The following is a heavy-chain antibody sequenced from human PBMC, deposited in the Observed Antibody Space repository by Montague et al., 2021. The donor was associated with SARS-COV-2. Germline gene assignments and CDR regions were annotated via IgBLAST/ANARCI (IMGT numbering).Heavy chain of an antibody. CDR3: ARNMAY. D-gene: IGHD2/OR15-2a*01. CDR2: MYETGNM. V-gene: IGHV4-4*09. J-gene: IGHJ4*02. CDR1: SGSLSNYY. Sequence: SETLSLTCTVSSGSLSNYYWSWIRQSPDKGLEWIGYMYETGNMIYNPSLRGRVSTSADTSKSQFSLRLTSVTAADSARYYCARNMAYWGQGVLVTV.